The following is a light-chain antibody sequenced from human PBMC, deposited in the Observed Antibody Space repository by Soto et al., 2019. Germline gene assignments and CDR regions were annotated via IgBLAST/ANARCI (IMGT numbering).Light chain of an antibody. Sequence: QSVLTQPPSASGTPGQRVTISCSGSSSNIGSNTVNWYQQLPGTAPKLLIYSNNQRPSGVPDRFSGSKSGTSASLAISGLQSDDEADYHCAAWDDSLNGLVVFGGGTKLTVL. V-gene: IGLV1-44*01. CDR3: AAWDDSLNGLVV. J-gene: IGLJ2*01. CDR1: SSNIGSNT. CDR2: SNN.